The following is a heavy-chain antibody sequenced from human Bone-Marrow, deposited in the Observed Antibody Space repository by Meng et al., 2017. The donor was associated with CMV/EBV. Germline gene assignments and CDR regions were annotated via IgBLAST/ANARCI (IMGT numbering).Heavy chain of an antibody. V-gene: IGHV4-39*07. J-gene: IGHJ3*02. D-gene: IGHD2-2*02. CDR2: IYYSGST. CDR3: ARREIVVVPAAIVIGAFDI. Sequence: SETLSLTCIVSGGSISSSSYYWGWIRQPPGKGLEWIGSIYYSGSTYYNPSLKSRVTISVDTSKNQFSLKLSSVTAADTAVYYCARREIVVVPAAIVIGAFDIWGQGTMVTVSS. CDR1: GGSISSSSYY.